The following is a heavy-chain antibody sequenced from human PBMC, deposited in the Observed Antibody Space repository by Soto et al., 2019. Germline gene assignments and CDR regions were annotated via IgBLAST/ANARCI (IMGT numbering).Heavy chain of an antibody. CDR1: GFTFSSYA. D-gene: IGHD3-3*01. CDR2: ISGSGGST. V-gene: IGHV3-23*01. CDR3: DLCVRRFVQWIFHHYFDF. J-gene: IGHJ4*02. Sequence: GGSLRLSCAASGFTFSSYAMSWVRQAPGKGLEWVSAISGSGGSTYYADSVKGRFTISRDNSKNTLYLQMNSLRAEDTAVYYCDLCVRRFVQWIFHHYFDFWGQGTLVTVSS.